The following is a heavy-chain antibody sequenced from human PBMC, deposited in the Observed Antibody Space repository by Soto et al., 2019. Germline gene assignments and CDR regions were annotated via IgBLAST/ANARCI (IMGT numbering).Heavy chain of an antibody. Sequence: PSANLSVTCTFTGFSIISSSYYWCLIRQLPGKGLEWIGSIYYSGSTYYNPSLKSRVTISVDTSKNQFSLKLSSVTAADTAVYYCARHGGDRAASMGYYYYGWDVWGHWTTVTVS. CDR2: IYYSGST. D-gene: IGHD6-13*01. J-gene: IGHJ6*02. V-gene: IGHV4-39*01. CDR1: GFSIISSSYY. CDR3: ARHGGDRAASMGYYYYGWDV.